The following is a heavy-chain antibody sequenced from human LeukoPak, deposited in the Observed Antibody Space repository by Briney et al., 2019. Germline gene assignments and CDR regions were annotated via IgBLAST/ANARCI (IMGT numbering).Heavy chain of an antibody. Sequence: GGSLSLFCAASGFTVSSDWMRWVRQAPGKGLEWVANIKQDVSEKYYVDSVRGPFTISRDNAKNSLYLQMNSLRAEDTAVYYCAKTYYDFWSGSYYYYMDVWGKGTTVTVSS. J-gene: IGHJ6*03. D-gene: IGHD3-3*01. V-gene: IGHV3-7*03. CDR3: AKTYYDFWSGSYYYYMDV. CDR2: IKQDVSEK. CDR1: GFTVSSDW.